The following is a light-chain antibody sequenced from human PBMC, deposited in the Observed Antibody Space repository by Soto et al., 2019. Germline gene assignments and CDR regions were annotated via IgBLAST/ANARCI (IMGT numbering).Light chain of an antibody. J-gene: IGLJ2*01. Sequence: QSALTQPASVSGSPGQSITISCTGTSSDVGGYSYVSWYQQHPGKAPKLMIYDVNNRPSGISYRFSGSKSGNTASLTISGLQAEDEADYYCASYTRTTTLVFGGGTKVTVL. CDR3: ASYTRTTTLV. CDR1: SSDVGGYSY. V-gene: IGLV2-14*01. CDR2: DVN.